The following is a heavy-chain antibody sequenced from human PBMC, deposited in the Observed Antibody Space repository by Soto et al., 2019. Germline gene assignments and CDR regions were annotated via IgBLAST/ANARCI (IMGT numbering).Heavy chain of an antibody. CDR3: AKLSSGSYWYFDL. Sequence: TGGSLRLSCAVSGFTFSNYSINWVRQAPGKGLEWVSTISGGGGSTYYADSVKGRFTISRDNSKNTLYLQMNSLRAEDTAVYYCAKLSSGSYWYFDLWGRGTLVTVSS. D-gene: IGHD6-19*01. CDR1: GFTFSNYS. CDR2: ISGGGGST. J-gene: IGHJ2*01. V-gene: IGHV3-23*01.